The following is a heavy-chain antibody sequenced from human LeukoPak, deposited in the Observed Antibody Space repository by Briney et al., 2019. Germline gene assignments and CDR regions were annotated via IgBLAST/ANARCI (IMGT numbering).Heavy chain of an antibody. J-gene: IGHJ4*02. Sequence: SGGSLRLSCAVSGFSFSDYGMHWVRQAPGKGLGWVAVISFDGSLIYYIDSVKGRFTISRDSSKKTLYLQMNSLRAEDTAVYYCAEEWAYQLLSGFDYWGQGTLVTVSS. D-gene: IGHD2-2*01. CDR1: GFSFSDYG. V-gene: IGHV3-30*18. CDR3: AEEWAYQLLSGFDY. CDR2: ISFDGSLI.